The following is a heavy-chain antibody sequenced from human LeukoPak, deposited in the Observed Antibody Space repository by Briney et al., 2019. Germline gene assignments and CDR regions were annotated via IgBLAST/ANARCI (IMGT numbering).Heavy chain of an antibody. D-gene: IGHD2-8*01. Sequence: SETLSLTCGVSGDSLSSRSYRWVWIRQPPGKGLEWLGTISYGGTTLYKASLKSRVTISLDTSKNQFSLRLQSVTAADTAVYYCARENLDVVLMVSGRNWFDPWGRGTLVIVSS. CDR3: ARENLDVVLMVSGRNWFDP. V-gene: IGHV4-39*07. CDR1: GDSLSSRSYR. J-gene: IGHJ5*02. CDR2: ISYGGTT.